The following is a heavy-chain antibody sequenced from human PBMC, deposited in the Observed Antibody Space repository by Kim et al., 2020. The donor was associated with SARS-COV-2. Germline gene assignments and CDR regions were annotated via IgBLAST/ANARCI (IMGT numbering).Heavy chain of an antibody. D-gene: IGHD5-18*01. J-gene: IGHJ6*01. CDR2: ISYDGSNK. CDR3: ASPGGYSYGYQLADYG. CDR1: GFTFSSYA. V-gene: IGHV3-30*04. Sequence: GGSLRLSCAASGFTFSSYAMHWVRQAPGKGLEWVAVISYDGSNKYYADSVKGRFTISRDNSKNTLYLQMNSLRAEDTAVYYCASPGGYSYGYQLADYG.